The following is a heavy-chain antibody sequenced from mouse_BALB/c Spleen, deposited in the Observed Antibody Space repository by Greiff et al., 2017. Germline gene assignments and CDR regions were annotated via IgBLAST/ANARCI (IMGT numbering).Heavy chain of an antibody. J-gene: IGHJ2*01. CDR1: GYTFTSYW. Sequence: VQLQQSGAELAKPGASVKMSCKASGYTFTSYWMHWVKQRPGQGLEWIGYINPSTGYTEYNQKFKDKATLTADKSSSTAYMQLSSLTSEDSAVYYCARPTGFDYWGQGTTLTVSS. CDR2: INPSTGYT. CDR3: ARPTGFDY. V-gene: IGHV1-7*01.